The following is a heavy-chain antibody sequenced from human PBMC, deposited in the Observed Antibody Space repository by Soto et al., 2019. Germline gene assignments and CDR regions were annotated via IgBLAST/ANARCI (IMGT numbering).Heavy chain of an antibody. V-gene: IGHV3-21*01. CDR3: LLSAVPAEYTGFDL. CDR2: ISSSSSYI. D-gene: IGHD2-2*01. Sequence: PGVPLRLSWAASGCTCINYSMNWVRQAPGKGLEWVSSISSSSSYIYYADSVEGRFTISRDNAKNSLYLPMNSLRAEDPAVYYCLLSAVPAEYTGFDLWAQGTLFSGTS. CDR1: GCTCINYS. J-gene: IGHJ5*02.